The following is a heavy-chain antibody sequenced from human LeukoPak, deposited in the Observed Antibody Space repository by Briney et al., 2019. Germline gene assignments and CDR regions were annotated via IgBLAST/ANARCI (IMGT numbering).Heavy chain of an antibody. CDR3: ARDGWFGDYNWFDP. Sequence: GGSLRLSCAASGFTFSSYSMKWVRQAPGKGLEWVSYISSASNTIYYADSMKGRFTISRDNAKNSLYLQMNSLRAEDTAMYYCARDGWFGDYNWFDPWGQGTLVTVSS. CDR1: GFTFSSYS. V-gene: IGHV3-48*01. J-gene: IGHJ5*02. D-gene: IGHD3-10*01. CDR2: ISSASNTI.